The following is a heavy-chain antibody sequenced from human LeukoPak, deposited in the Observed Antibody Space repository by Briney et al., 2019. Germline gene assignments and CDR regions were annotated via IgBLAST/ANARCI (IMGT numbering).Heavy chain of an antibody. D-gene: IGHD1-26*01. CDR3: AKSGSYFDFDY. V-gene: IGHV3-7*01. J-gene: IGHJ4*02. Sequence: GGSLRLSCAASGFTLRTYWMSWVRQAPGKGLEWVANIKQDGREKYYVDSVKGRFTISRDNAKNSLYLQMNSLIPEDTAVYYCAKSGSYFDFDYWGQGTLVTVSS. CDR1: GFTLRTYW. CDR2: IKQDGREK.